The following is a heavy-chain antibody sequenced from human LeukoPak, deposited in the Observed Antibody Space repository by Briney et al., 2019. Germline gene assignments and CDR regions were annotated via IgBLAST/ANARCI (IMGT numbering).Heavy chain of an antibody. V-gene: IGHV3-23*01. J-gene: IGHJ4*02. CDR3: AKRGYYDFWSGPTDDY. CDR1: GFTFSSYA. D-gene: IGHD3-3*01. CDR2: ISGSGGST. Sequence: GGSLRLSCAASGFTFSSYAMSWVRQAPGKGLEWVSAISGSGGSTYYADSVEGRFTISRDNSKNTLYLQMNSLRAEDTAVYYCAKRGYYDFWSGPTDDYWGQGTLVTVSS.